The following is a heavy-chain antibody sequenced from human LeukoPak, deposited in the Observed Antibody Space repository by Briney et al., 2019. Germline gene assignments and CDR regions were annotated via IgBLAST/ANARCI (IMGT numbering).Heavy chain of an antibody. D-gene: IGHD3-10*01. J-gene: IGHJ4*02. Sequence: ASVKVSCKASGYTFTSYDINWVRQATGQGLEWMGWMNPNSGNTGYAQKFQGRVTMTRNTSTSTAYMELSSLRSEDTAVYYCARQGLWFGEFNDYWGQGTLVTVSS. CDR1: GYTFTSYD. CDR2: MNPNSGNT. CDR3: ARQGLWFGEFNDY. V-gene: IGHV1-8*01.